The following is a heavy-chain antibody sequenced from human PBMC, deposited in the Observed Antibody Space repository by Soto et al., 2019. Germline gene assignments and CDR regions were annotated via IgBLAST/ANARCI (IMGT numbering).Heavy chain of an antibody. V-gene: IGHV1-18*04. CDR1: GYTFTSYG. CDR2: ISAYNGNT. D-gene: IGHD1-1*01. Sequence: ASVKVSCKASGYTFTSYGISWVRQAPGQGLEWMGWISAYNGNTNYAQKLQGRVTMTTDTSTSTAYMELRSLRSDDTAVYYCAGGKGMEENYYYYGLDIWGQGTTVTVSS. J-gene: IGHJ6*02. CDR3: AGGKGMEENYYYYGLDI.